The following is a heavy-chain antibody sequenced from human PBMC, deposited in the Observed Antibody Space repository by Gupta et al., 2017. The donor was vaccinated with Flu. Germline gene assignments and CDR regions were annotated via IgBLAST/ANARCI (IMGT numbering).Heavy chain of an antibody. D-gene: IGHD1-7*01. Sequence: QGQLVESGGGMVQPGRSLRLPCAASRFVFGSYGMNWVRQAPGKGLEWVAMISYDGDKTSYVDSVKGRFTVSRDNSRDTLYLQMNSLTDDDTAVYYCAKTGTTGYFYMDVWGNGTTVIVSS. CDR2: ISYDGDKT. V-gene: IGHV3-30*18. J-gene: IGHJ6*03. CDR1: RFVFGSYG. CDR3: AKTGTTGYFYMDV.